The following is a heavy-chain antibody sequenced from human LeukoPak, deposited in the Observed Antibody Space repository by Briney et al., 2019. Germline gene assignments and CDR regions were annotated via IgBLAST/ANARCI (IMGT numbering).Heavy chain of an antibody. CDR1: GYTLTELS. Sequence: EASVKVSCKVSGYTLTELSMHWVRQAPGKGLEWMGGFDPEDGETIYAQKFQGRVTITADKSTSTAYMELGSLRSEDTAVYYCARDTRHGYNFDAFDLWGQGTMVTASS. D-gene: IGHD5-24*01. CDR3: ARDTRHGYNFDAFDL. V-gene: IGHV1-24*01. CDR2: FDPEDGET. J-gene: IGHJ3*01.